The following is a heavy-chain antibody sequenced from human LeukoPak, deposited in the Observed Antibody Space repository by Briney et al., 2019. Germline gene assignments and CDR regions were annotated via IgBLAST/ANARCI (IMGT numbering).Heavy chain of an antibody. D-gene: IGHD1-14*01. J-gene: IGHJ4*02. CDR2: IYHSGST. Sequence: SETLSLTCTVSGYSISSGYYWGWIRQPPGKGLEWIGSIYHSGSTYYNPSLKSRVTISVDTSKNQFSLKLSSVTAADTAVYYCARSGDHGFDYWGQGTLVTVS. CDR1: GYSISSGYY. CDR3: ARSGDHGFDY. V-gene: IGHV4-38-2*02.